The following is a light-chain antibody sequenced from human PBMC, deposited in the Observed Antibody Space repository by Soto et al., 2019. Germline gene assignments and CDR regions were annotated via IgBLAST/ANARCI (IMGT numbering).Light chain of an antibody. CDR2: AAS. Sequence: DVQLTQSPSFLSASVGDRVTITCRASQGISSHLAWYQQRPGKGPKLLIYAASTLQSGVPSRFSGSGSGTEFTLAISSLQPEDFATYYCQQYNSYPRTFGQGTKVEIK. CDR1: QGISSH. V-gene: IGKV1-9*01. J-gene: IGKJ1*01. CDR3: QQYNSYPRT.